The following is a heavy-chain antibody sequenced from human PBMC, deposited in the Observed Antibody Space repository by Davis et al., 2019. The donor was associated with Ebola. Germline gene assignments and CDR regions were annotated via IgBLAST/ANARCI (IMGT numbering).Heavy chain of an antibody. V-gene: IGHV3-64*01. D-gene: IGHD5-18*01. Sequence: GESLKISCSASGFTFSSYAMHWVRQAPGKGLEYVSGISRNGVSTYYANSVKGRFTISRDDSKNTLHLQMGSLRAEDMAVYYCARGTIDTAMVAYGMDVWGQGTTVTVSS. CDR2: ISRNGVST. CDR1: GFTFSSYA. J-gene: IGHJ6*02. CDR3: ARGTIDTAMVAYGMDV.